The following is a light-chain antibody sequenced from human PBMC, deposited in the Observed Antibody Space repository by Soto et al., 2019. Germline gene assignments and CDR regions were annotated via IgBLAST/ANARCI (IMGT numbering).Light chain of an antibody. J-gene: IGKJ2*01. Sequence: EIVMMQSPAILSVSPGERATLSCRASQSVSSNLAWYQQKPGQAPRLLIYGASTRATGIPARFSGSGSGTEFTLTISSLQSEDFAVYYCQQYNNWPPMYTFGQGTKLEIK. CDR2: GAS. CDR1: QSVSSN. CDR3: QQYNNWPPMYT. V-gene: IGKV3-15*01.